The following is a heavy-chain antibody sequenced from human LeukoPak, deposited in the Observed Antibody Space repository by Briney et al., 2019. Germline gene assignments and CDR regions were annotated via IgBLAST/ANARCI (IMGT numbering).Heavy chain of an antibody. CDR2: INPSGGST. CDR1: GYTFTSYH. CDR3: ARVVGREYSSSSGYFDY. J-gene: IGHJ4*02. V-gene: IGHV1-46*01. Sequence: ASVKVSCKASGYTFTSYHMHWVRQAPGQGLEWMGIINPSGGSTSYAQKFQGRVTMTRDMSTSTVYMELSSLRSEDTAVYYCARVVGREYSSSSGYFDYWGQGTLVTVSS. D-gene: IGHD6-6*01.